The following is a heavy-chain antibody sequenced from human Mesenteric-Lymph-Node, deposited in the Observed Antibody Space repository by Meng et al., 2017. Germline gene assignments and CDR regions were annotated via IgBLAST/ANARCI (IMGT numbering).Heavy chain of an antibody. CDR2: VSVYTT. V-gene: IGHV1-18*01. J-gene: IGHJ5*02. CDR3: ARTPFGGAVGTIGNWFDP. Sequence: EMNRPGTSGEVSGKSSGDTVSSVGISWVRQAPGEGLKWMEWVSVYTTNYARKFQDRFTMTTDTFSNTAYMELRCLRSDDTAVYYCARTPFGGAVGTIGNWFDPWGQGTLVTVSS. CDR1: GDTVSSVG. D-gene: IGHD3-16*01.